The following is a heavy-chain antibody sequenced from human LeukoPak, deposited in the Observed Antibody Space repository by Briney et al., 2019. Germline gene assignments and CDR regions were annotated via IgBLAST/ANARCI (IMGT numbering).Heavy chain of an antibody. J-gene: IGHJ4*02. CDR3: ARGGRSSGWRFDY. D-gene: IGHD6-19*01. V-gene: IGHV3-7*01. CDR1: GFTFSTYR. Sequence: GGSLRLSCAASGFTFSTYRMSWVRQAPGKGLEWVANIKQDGSEKYYVDSVKGRFTISRDNAKNSLYLQMNSLRAEDTAVYYCARGGRSSGWRFDYWGQGTLVTVSS. CDR2: IKQDGSEK.